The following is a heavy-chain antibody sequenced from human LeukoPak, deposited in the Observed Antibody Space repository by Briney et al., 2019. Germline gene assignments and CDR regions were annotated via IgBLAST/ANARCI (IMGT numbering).Heavy chain of an antibody. CDR3: ARVEAITFGGVIVNYYYYMDV. D-gene: IGHD3-16*02. CDR2: ISYTGST. J-gene: IGHJ6*03. CDR1: GGSISSYY. V-gene: IGHV4-59*08. Sequence: SETLSLTCTVSGGSISSYYWSWIRQPPGKGLEWIGYISYTGSTNYNPSLKSRVTISVDTSKNQFSLKLSSVTAADTAVYYCARVEAITFGGVIVNYYYYMDVWGKGTTVTVSS.